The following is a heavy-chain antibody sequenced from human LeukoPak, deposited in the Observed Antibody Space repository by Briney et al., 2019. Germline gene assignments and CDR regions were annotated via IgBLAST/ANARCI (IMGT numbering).Heavy chain of an antibody. CDR1: GYTFTSYD. J-gene: IGHJ6*02. D-gene: IGHD4-17*01. V-gene: IGHV1-8*01. CDR3: ARGIDYGDYYYGMDV. Sequence: ASVKVSCKASGYTFTSYDINWVRQATGQGLEWVGWMNPNSGNTGYAQKFQGRVTMTRNTSISTAYMELSSLRSEDTAVYYCARGIDYGDYYYGMDVWGQGTTVTVSS. CDR2: MNPNSGNT.